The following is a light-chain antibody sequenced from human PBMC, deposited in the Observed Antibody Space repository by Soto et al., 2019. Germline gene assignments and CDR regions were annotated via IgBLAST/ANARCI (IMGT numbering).Light chain of an antibody. J-gene: IGKJ2*01. Sequence: EIVMTQSPATLSVSPGERATLSCRASQSVSSNLAWYQQKPGQAPRLLIYGASTRATGIPARFSGSGSGTEFTLTSSSLQSEDVAFYYCQQYNNWLRTFGQGTKLEIK. CDR2: GAS. V-gene: IGKV3-15*01. CDR1: QSVSSN. CDR3: QQYNNWLRT.